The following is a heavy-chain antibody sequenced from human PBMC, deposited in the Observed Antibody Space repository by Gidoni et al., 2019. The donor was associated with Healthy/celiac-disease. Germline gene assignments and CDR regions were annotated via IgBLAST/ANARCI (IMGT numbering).Heavy chain of an antibody. V-gene: IGHV2-5*01. D-gene: IGHD1-20*01. J-gene: IGHJ3*02. CDR2: IYWNDDK. Sequence: QITLKDSGPTLVKPTQTLTLTCPFAVFSLSTSGVGVGWIRQPPGKALEWLALIYWNDDKRYSPSLKSRLTITKDTTKNQVVLTMTNMDPVDTATYYCAHLTLEYNWAGEGGQAFDIWGQGTMVTVSS. CDR1: VFSLSTSGVG. CDR3: AHLTLEYNWAGEGGQAFDI.